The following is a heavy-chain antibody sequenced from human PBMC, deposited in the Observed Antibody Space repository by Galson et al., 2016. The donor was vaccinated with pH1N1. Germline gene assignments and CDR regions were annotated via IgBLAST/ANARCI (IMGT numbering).Heavy chain of an antibody. CDR2: IFWNDDK. CDR3: ARFLYGDYSNWFDP. Sequence: PALVKPPQTLTLTCTFSGFSLSTSGVGVGWIRQPPGKALEWLALIFWNDDKRYSPSLKSRLTITKDTSKNQVVLTMTNMDPVDTATYYCARFLYGDYSNWFDPWGQGTLVTVSS. V-gene: IGHV2-5*01. J-gene: IGHJ5*02. D-gene: IGHD4-17*01. CDR1: GFSLSTSGVG.